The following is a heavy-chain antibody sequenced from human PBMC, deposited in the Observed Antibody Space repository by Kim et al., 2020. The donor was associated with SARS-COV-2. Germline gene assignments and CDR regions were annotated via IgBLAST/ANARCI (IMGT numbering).Heavy chain of an antibody. CDR2: ISSSSSYI. CDR1: GFTFSSYS. D-gene: IGHD1-26*01. J-gene: IGHJ4*02. V-gene: IGHV3-21*01. Sequence: GGSLRLSCAASGFTFSSYSMNWVRQAPGKGLEWVSSISSSSSYIYYADSLKGRFTISRDNAKNSLYLQMNSLRAEDTAVYYCASSSGSYPTGSSGFDYWGQGTLVTVSS. CDR3: ASSSGSYPTGSSGFDY.